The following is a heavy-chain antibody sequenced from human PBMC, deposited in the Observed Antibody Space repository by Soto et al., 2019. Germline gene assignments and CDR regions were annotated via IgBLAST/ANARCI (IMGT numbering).Heavy chain of an antibody. CDR3: ARGRERVTVNGGIALGAMEV. D-gene: IGHD3-22*01. CDR1: GFTFNYYW. CDR2: VKPDGSAT. J-gene: IGHJ6*02. V-gene: IGHV3-7*03. Sequence: GGSLRLSCAASGFTFNYYWMTWVRQAPGKGLEWVANVKPDGSATFYADSLKGRFTISRDNAKNSVSLQMDSLRADDTAVYYCARGRERVTVNGGIALGAMEVWGHGTTGTSP.